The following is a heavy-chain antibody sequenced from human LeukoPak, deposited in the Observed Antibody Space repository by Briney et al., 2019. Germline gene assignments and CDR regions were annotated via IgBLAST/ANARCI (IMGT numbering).Heavy chain of an antibody. CDR2: IYPGDSDT. CDR1: GSTYTSYW. J-gene: IGHJ3*02. Sequence: GESLKISCKGSGSTYTSYWIGWVRQMPGKGLEWMGIIYPGDSDTRYSPSFQGQVTISADKSISTAYLQWNSLKASDTAMYYCARLRPQDAFDIWGQGTMVSVSS. CDR3: ARLRPQDAFDI. V-gene: IGHV5-51*01.